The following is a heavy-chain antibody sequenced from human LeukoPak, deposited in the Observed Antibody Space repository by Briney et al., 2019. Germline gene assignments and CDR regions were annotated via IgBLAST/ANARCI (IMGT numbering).Heavy chain of an antibody. J-gene: IGHJ4*02. V-gene: IGHV1-8*01. CDR1: GYTFTSYD. CDR2: MNPNSGNT. CDR3: ARGGIAAAVE. D-gene: IGHD6-13*01. Sequence: ASVKVSCKAFGYTFTSYDINWVRLAPGQGLEWMGWMNPNSGNTGYAQKFQGRVTMTRNTSISTAYMELSSLRSEDTAVYYCARGGIAAAVEWGQGTLVTVSS.